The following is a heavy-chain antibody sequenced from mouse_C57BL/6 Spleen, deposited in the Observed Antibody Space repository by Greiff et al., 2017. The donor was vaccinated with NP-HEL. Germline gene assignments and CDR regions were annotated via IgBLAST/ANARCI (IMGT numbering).Heavy chain of an antibody. CDR3: ARSYYGSSYVWFAY. D-gene: IGHD1-1*01. Sequence: EVKVVESGGGLVKPGGSLKLSCAASGFTFSDYGMHWVRQAPEKGLEWVAYISSGSSTIYYADTVKGRFTISRDNAKNTLFLQMTSLRSEDTAMYYCARSYYGSSYVWFAYWGQGTLVTVSA. CDR2: ISSGSSTI. V-gene: IGHV5-17*01. CDR1: GFTFSDYG. J-gene: IGHJ3*01.